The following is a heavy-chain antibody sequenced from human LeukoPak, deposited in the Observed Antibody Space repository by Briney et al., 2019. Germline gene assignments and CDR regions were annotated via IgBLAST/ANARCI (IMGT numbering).Heavy chain of an antibody. CDR3: ARGLQGYWTFDY. CDR1: GFTFSSYA. CDR2: ISYDGSNK. J-gene: IGHJ4*02. D-gene: IGHD5-24*01. Sequence: PGRSLRLSCAASGFTFSSYAMHWVRQAPGKGLEWVAVISYDGSNKYYADSVKGRFTISRDNSKNTLYLQMNSLRAEDTAVYYCARGLQGYWTFDYWGQGTLVTVSS. V-gene: IGHV3-30-3*01.